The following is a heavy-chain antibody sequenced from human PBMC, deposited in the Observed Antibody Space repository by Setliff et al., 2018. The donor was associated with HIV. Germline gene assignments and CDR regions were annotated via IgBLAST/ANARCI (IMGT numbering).Heavy chain of an antibody. Sequence: ASVKVSCKASGYTFTRYYMQWVRQAPGQGLEWMGIINPSGGSTTYAQKFQGRVTMTRDTSTTTVYMELSSLRSEDTAIYYCARRGYSDFWGQGTLVTVSS. CDR3: ARRGYSDF. D-gene: IGHD6-13*01. V-gene: IGHV1-46*01. J-gene: IGHJ4*02. CDR1: GYTFTRYY. CDR2: INPSGGST.